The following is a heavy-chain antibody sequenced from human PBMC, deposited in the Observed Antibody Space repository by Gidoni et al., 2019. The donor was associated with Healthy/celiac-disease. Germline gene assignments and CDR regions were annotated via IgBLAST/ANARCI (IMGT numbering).Heavy chain of an antibody. J-gene: IGHJ5*02. D-gene: IGHD4-4*01. CDR1: GGSISSSSYY. V-gene: IGHV4-39*01. CDR3: ATPAGYSKFGWFDP. CDR2: IYYSGST. Sequence: QLQLQESGPGLVKPSETLSLTCTVSGGSISSSSYYWGWIRQPPGKGLEWIGSIYYSGSTYYNPSLKSRVTISVDTSKNQFSLKLSSVTAADTAVYYCATPAGYSKFGWFDPWGQGTLVTVSS.